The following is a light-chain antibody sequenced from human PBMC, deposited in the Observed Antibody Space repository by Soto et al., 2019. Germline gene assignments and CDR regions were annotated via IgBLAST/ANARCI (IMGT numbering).Light chain of an antibody. Sequence: EIVLTQSPGTLSLSPGERATLSCRASQSVSSSYVAWYQQKPGQAPRLLIYGASSRATGIPDRFSGSGSGTDFTLTISRLEPEDFAVYYCQQHGVFGPGT. CDR3: QQHGV. J-gene: IGKJ3*01. V-gene: IGKV3-20*01. CDR1: QSVSSSY. CDR2: GAS.